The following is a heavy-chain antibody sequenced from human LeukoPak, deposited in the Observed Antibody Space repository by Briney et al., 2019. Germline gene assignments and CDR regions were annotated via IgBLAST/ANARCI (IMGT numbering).Heavy chain of an antibody. CDR3: ARGWYNSGYYCDY. CDR1: GFTFSSYE. CDR2: ISSSGSTI. V-gene: IGHV3-48*03. Sequence: GGSLRLSCAASGFTFSSYEMNWVRQAPGKGLEWVSYISSSGSTICYADSVKGRFTISRDNAKNSLYLQMNSLRAEDTAVYYCARGWYNSGYYCDYWGQGTLVTVSS. J-gene: IGHJ4*02. D-gene: IGHD6-19*01.